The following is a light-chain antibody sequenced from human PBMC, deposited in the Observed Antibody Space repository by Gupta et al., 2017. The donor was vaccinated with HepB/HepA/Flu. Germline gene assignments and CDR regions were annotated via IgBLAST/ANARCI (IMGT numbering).Light chain of an antibody. J-gene: IGLJ3*02. CDR3: SSYTSSSTWV. CDR2: EVS. V-gene: IGLV2-18*02. CDR1: SSDVGSYNR. Sequence: QSALTQPPSVSGSPGQSVSIPCTGTSSDVGSYNRVSWYQQPPGTAPKLMFYEVSNRPSGVPDRFSGSKSGNTASLTISGLQAEDEAEYYCSSYTSSSTWVFGGGTKVTVL.